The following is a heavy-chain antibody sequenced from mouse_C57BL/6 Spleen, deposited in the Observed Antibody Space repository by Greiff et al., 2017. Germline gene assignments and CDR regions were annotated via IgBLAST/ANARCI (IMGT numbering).Heavy chain of an antibody. D-gene: IGHD1-1*01. CDR3: ARYYYGSSHYAMDY. J-gene: IGHJ4*01. CDR2: IDPNSGGT. CDR1: GYTFTSYW. V-gene: IGHV1-72*01. Sequence: VQLQQPGAELVKPGASVKLSCKASGYTFTSYWMHWVKPRPGRGLEWIGRIDPNSGGTKYNEKFKSKATLTVDKPSSTAYMQLSSLTSEDSAVYDCARYYYGSSHYAMDYWGQGTSVTVSS.